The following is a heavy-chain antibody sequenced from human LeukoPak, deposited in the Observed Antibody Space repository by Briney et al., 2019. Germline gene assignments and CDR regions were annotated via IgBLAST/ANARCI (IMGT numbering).Heavy chain of an antibody. CDR1: GYTFTGHY. J-gene: IGHJ4*02. D-gene: IGHD6-13*01. Sequence: GASVKVSCKASGYTFTGHYIHWVRHAPGQGLERMAWIDPKSGGTKYAQRFQGRVTMTRDTSINTGYMELSSLTSDDTAVYYCARWRGYSSGWSGPFDDWGQGTLVTVSS. V-gene: IGHV1-2*02. CDR2: IDPKSGGT. CDR3: ARWRGYSSGWSGPFDD.